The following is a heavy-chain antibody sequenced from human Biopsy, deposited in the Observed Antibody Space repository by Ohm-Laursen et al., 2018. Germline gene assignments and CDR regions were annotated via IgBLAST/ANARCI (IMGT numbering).Heavy chain of an antibody. CDR1: GFSFSDYH. CDR3: ARGLSSGWYGYFDV. Sequence: SLRLSCAASGFSFSDYHMRWIRQAPGKGLEWISLIWYDGTNEDYADSVKGRFTISRDNSKNTLYLQINTLTLEDTAFYYCARGLSSGWYGYFDVWGRGTLVTVSS. D-gene: IGHD6-19*01. V-gene: IGHV3-33*08. CDR2: IWYDGTNE. J-gene: IGHJ2*01.